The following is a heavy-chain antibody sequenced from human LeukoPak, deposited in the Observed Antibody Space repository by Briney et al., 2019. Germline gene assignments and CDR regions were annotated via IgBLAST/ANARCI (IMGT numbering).Heavy chain of an antibody. V-gene: IGHV3-23*01. CDR2: ISGSGGST. D-gene: IGHD4-17*01. CDR1: GFTFSSYA. CDR3: ARATVTTWGNWFDP. J-gene: IGHJ5*02. Sequence: GGSLRLSCAASGFTFSSYAMSWVRQAPGKGLEWVSAISGSGGSTYYADSVKGRFTLSRDNSKNTLYLQMNSLRAEDTAVYYCARATVTTWGNWFDPWGQGTLVTVSS.